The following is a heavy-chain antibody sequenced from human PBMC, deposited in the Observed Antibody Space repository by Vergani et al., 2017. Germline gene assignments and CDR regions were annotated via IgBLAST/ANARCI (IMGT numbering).Heavy chain of an antibody. Sequence: EVNLVESGGGLVQPGGSLRLSCVGSGFKLDEYWMSWVRQAPGKGLEWVADMKEDGADKKYVDSVKGRFTISRDNAKNSLFLQMNSLRAEDTAVYFCAREGHLVGPDLDYWGQGTLVTVSS. CDR3: AREGHLVGPDLDY. CDR2: MKEDGADK. CDR1: GFKLDEYW. V-gene: IGHV3-7*01. J-gene: IGHJ4*02. D-gene: IGHD1-26*01.